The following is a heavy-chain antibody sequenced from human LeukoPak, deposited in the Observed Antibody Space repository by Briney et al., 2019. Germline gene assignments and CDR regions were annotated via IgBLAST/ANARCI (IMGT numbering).Heavy chain of an antibody. J-gene: IGHJ4*02. V-gene: IGHV4-34*01. CDR1: GGSFSGYY. CDR3: ARMWYYYDSSGSLDY. Sequence: PSETLSLTCAVYGGSFSGYYWSWIRQPPGKGLEWIGGINHSGSTNYNPSLKSRVTISVDTSKNQFSLKLSSVTAADTAVYYCARMWYYYDSSGSLDYWGQGTLVTVSS. CDR2: INHSGST. D-gene: IGHD3-22*01.